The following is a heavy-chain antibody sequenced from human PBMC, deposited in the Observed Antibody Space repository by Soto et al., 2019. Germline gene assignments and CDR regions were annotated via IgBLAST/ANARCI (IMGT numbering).Heavy chain of an antibody. Sequence: GESLKISCKGSGYSFTSYWIGWVRQMPGKGLEWMGIIYPGDSDTRYSPSFQGQVTISADKSISTAYLQWSSLKASDTAMYYCVRYSVHSGSYYYYYYYGMDVWGQGTTVTVSS. CDR1: GYSFTSYW. CDR2: IYPGDSDT. V-gene: IGHV5-51*01. D-gene: IGHD1-26*01. J-gene: IGHJ6*02. CDR3: VRYSVHSGSYYYYYYYGMDV.